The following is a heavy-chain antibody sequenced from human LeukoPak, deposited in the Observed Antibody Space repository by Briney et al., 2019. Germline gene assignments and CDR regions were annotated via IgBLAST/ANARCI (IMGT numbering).Heavy chain of an antibody. CDR1: GGSVSSYN. CDR3: ARGRSSMVRGYYYYYMDV. J-gene: IGHJ6*03. CDR2: IYTSGIT. V-gene: IGHV4-4*07. Sequence: PSETLSLTCTVSGGSVSSYNWTWIRQPAGMGLELIGRIYTSGITNYSPSLRSRVTMSLDTSKNQFSLKMSSVTAADTAVYYCARGRSSMVRGYYYYYMDVWGKGTTVTISS. D-gene: IGHD3-10*01.